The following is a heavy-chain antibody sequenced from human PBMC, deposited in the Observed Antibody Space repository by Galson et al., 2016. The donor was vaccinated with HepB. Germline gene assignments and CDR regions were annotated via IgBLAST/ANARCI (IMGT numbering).Heavy chain of an antibody. CDR1: GATFSTYG. Sequence: SVKVSCKASGATFSTYGISWVRQAPGQGLEWMGGIIPIFGTTNYAQKFQGRVTIRADESTSTAYMDLSSLRSEDTAVYYCAREAKYNWKYAAVGIEDDAFDIWGQGTMVTVSA. D-gene: IGHD1-20*01. CDR3: AREAKYNWKYAAVGIEDDAFDI. CDR2: IIPIFGTT. V-gene: IGHV1-69*13. J-gene: IGHJ3*02.